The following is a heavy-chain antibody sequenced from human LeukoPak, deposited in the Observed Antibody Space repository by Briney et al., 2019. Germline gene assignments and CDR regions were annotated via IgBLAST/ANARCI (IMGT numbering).Heavy chain of an antibody. Sequence: GAAVNVSCKPSVYTFTRYGISWVRQAPGQGLDWMGWISAYNGNTNNAQKLQGRVTITTDTSTSTAYMQLRSLRSDDTAVYYCARDTRMLGYCSGGSCYFRYWGQGTLVTVSS. J-gene: IGHJ4*02. CDR1: VYTFTRYG. V-gene: IGHV1-18*01. CDR3: ARDTRMLGYCSGGSCYFRY. D-gene: IGHD2-15*01. CDR2: ISAYNGNT.